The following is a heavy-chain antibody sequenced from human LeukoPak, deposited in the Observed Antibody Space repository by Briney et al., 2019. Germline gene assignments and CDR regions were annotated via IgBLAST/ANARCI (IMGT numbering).Heavy chain of an antibody. J-gene: IGHJ4*02. Sequence: SETLSLTCAVYGGSFSGYYWSWIRQPPGKGLEWIGEINHSGSTNYNPSLKSRVTISVDTSKNQFSLKLSSVTAADTAMYYCARHYGDDSSGYSFDYWGQGTLVTVSS. CDR3: ARHYGDDSSGYSFDY. V-gene: IGHV4-34*01. CDR2: INHSGST. D-gene: IGHD3-22*01. CDR1: GGSFSGYY.